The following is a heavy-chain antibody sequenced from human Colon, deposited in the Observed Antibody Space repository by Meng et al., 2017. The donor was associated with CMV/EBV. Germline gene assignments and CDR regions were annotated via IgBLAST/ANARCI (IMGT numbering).Heavy chain of an antibody. V-gene: IGHV1-18*01. CDR1: DDTCSSTG. J-gene: IGHJ4*02. CDR2: ISTYNGNT. D-gene: IGHD5-12*01. CDR3: ARAREVGYSAYDYYDF. Sequence: DDTCSSTGIVCVRQAPGQGLDWMEWISTYNGNTDYAHKFQGRVTMTTDTLTSTAYMELTSLKSDDTAVFYCARAREVGYSAYDYYDFWGQGTLVTVSS.